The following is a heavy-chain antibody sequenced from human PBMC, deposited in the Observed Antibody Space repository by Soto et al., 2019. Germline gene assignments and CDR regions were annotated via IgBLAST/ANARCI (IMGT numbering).Heavy chain of an antibody. CDR1: GGSISSYY. V-gene: IGHV4-4*07. Sequence: SETLSLTCTVSGGSISSYYWSWIRQPAGKGLEWIGRIYTSGSTNYNPSLKSRITMSVDTSKDQFSLKLSSVTAADTAVYFCARDLKGDDGYGGRTRSYYYSYGMDVWGQGTTVTVSS. CDR3: ARDLKGDDGYGGRTRSYYYSYGMDV. CDR2: IYTSGST. J-gene: IGHJ6*02. D-gene: IGHD4-17*01.